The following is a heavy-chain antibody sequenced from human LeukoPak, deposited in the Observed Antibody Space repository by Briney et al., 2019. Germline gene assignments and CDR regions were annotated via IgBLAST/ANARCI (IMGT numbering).Heavy chain of an antibody. D-gene: IGHD2-21*01. CDR3: ARASWAYSPFDH. Sequence: SEPLSLTSTVSRGSISSYYWNWIRQSPGKGLEWIGYIDNTAKITTNPSLRSRVTISVDTPKNQFSLKLNSATAADTAVYYCARASWAYSPFDHWGQGILVTVSS. CDR1: RGSISSYY. CDR2: IDNTAKI. V-gene: IGHV4-59*01. J-gene: IGHJ4*02.